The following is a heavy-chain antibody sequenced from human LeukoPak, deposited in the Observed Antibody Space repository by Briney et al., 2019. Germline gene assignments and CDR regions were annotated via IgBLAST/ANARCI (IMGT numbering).Heavy chain of an antibody. CDR1: GGSISSSH. J-gene: IGHJ5*02. D-gene: IGHD3-22*01. Sequence: SKTLSLTCTVSGGSISSSHWSWIRQPAGKGLEWIGRLHTSGTTNYNPSLKSRVTMSVDTSKNQFSLKLSSVTAADTAVYYCARVGYYDSSGNNWFDPWGQGTLVTVSS. CDR3: ARVGYYDSSGNNWFDP. V-gene: IGHV4-4*07. CDR2: LHTSGTT.